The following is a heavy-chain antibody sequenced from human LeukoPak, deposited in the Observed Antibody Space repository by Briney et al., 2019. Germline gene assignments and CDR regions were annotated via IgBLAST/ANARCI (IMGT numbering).Heavy chain of an antibody. CDR3: ARDLVGSHTGYSPGAWDY. J-gene: IGHJ4*02. CDR2: IIPLFDTA. V-gene: IGHV1-69*01. CDR1: GGTFSNYA. Sequence: GASVKVSCKASGGTFSNYAISWVRQAPGQGLEWMGGIIPLFDTADYAQKFQGRLTITADESTSTAYMELSSLRAEDTAVYYCARDLVGSHTGYSPGAWDYWGQGTLVTVSS. D-gene: IGHD3-9*01.